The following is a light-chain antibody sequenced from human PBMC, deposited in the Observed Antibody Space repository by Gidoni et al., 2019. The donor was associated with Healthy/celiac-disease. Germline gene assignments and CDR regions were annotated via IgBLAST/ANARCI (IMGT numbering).Light chain of an antibody. CDR2: WAS. J-gene: IGKJ5*01. Sequence: DIVMTQSPDSLPGSLGERATINCKSSQSVLYSSNNKNYLAWYQQKPGQPPKLIIYWASTRESGVPDRFSGSGSGTDFTLTSSSLQAEDVAVYDCQQYYSTPITFGQGKRLEIK. CDR1: QSVLYSSNNKNY. CDR3: QQYYSTPIT. V-gene: IGKV4-1*01.